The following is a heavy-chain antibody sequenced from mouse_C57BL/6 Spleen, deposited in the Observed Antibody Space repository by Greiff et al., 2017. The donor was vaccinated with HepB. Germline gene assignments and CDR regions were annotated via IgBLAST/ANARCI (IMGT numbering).Heavy chain of an antibody. Sequence: QVQLQQPGTELVKPGASVKLSCKASGYTFTSYCMHWVKQRPGQGLEWIGNINPSNGGTNYNEKFKSKATQTVDKSSRTAYMQLSSLTSENSAVYYCARGGYNYELDYWGQGTTLTVSS. CDR2: INPSNGGT. V-gene: IGHV1-53*01. CDR1: GYTFTSYC. D-gene: IGHD2-12*01. CDR3: ARGGYNYELDY. J-gene: IGHJ2*01.